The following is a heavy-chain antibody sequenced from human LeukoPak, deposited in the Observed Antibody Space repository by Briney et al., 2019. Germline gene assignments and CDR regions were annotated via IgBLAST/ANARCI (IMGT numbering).Heavy chain of an antibody. CDR3: ATNSADYNFWSGYYSFDY. CDR1: GLTFTNPD. J-gene: IGHJ4*02. D-gene: IGHD3-3*01. Sequence: GTSVKVSCKASGLTFTNPDMQWVRQARGQHLEWIGWIVVDSGNTKYAQKFQERVTITRDMSTTTAYMELSSLTYEDTAVYYCATNSADYNFWSGYYSFDYWGQGTLVTVSS. V-gene: IGHV1-58*02. CDR2: IVVDSGNT.